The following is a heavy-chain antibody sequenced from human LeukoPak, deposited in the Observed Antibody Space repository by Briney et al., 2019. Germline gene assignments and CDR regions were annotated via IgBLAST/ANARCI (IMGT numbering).Heavy chain of an antibody. D-gene: IGHD1-20*01. CDR2: IYYSGST. J-gene: IGHJ6*03. Sequence: SETLSLTCTVSGGSISSSGYYWGWIRQPPGKGLEWIASIYYSGSTYYNPSLKSRVTISVDTSKNQLSLKLSSVTAADTAVYYCARAIVTGPLYYYYMDVWGKGTTVTVSS. V-gene: IGHV4-39*01. CDR1: GGSISSSGYY. CDR3: ARAIVTGPLYYYYMDV.